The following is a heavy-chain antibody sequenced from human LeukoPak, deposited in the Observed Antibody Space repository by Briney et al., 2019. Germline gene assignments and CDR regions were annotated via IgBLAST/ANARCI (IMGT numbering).Heavy chain of an antibody. D-gene: IGHD6-19*01. CDR3: ARVDLQWLAFYY. Sequence: GGSLRLSCAASGFTVSSNYMSWVRQAPGKGLEWVSIIYSGGSTFYADSVKGRFTISRDNSKNTLYLQMNSLRTEDTAVYYCARVDLQWLAFYYWGQGTLVTVSS. V-gene: IGHV3-53*01. CDR2: IYSGGST. CDR1: GFTVSSNY. J-gene: IGHJ4*02.